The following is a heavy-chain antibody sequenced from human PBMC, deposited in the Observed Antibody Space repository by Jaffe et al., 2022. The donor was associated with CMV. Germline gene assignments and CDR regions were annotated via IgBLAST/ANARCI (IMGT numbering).Heavy chain of an antibody. CDR3: ARVTYYYDNSGYYYWYFDL. V-gene: IGHV4-59*01. D-gene: IGHD3-22*01. CDR2: IYYSGST. J-gene: IGHJ2*01. CDR1: GGSFSTYY. Sequence: QVQLQESGPGLVKPSETLSLTCTVSGGSFSTYYWSWIRQPPGKGLDWIGYIYYSGSTHYNPSLKSRVTISEDTSQNQFSLKLSSVTAADTAVYYCARVTYYYDNSGYYYWYFDLWGRGTLVTVSS.